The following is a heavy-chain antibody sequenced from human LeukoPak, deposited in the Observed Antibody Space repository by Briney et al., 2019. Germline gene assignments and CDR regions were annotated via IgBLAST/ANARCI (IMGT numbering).Heavy chain of an antibody. CDR3: TRVNLRGSLYNWFDP. CDR1: GGTFRSHI. J-gene: IGHJ5*02. V-gene: IGHV1-69*08. D-gene: IGHD1-26*01. Sequence: SVKVSCKTSGGTFRSHIFSWVRQAPGQGLEWMGRITPIINSAKYAQKFRDRLTITADTTTVTVYMELSSLTSEDTALYYCTRVNLRGSLYNWFDPWGQGTLVTVSS. CDR2: ITPIINSA.